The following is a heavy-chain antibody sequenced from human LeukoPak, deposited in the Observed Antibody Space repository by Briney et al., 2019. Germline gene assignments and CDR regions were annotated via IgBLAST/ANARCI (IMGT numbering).Heavy chain of an antibody. CDR3: AKGGVYGDYYFDY. CDR1: GFTFSSYG. V-gene: IGHV3-30*18. D-gene: IGHD4-17*01. J-gene: IGHJ4*02. Sequence: PGGSLRLSCAAAGFTFSSYGMHWVRQAPGKGLEWVALISKGGNNKYYAGSVKGRITISRDNSKNTLYLQMNSLRAEDTALYYCAKGGVYGDYYFDYWGQGTLVTVSS. CDR2: ISKGGNNK.